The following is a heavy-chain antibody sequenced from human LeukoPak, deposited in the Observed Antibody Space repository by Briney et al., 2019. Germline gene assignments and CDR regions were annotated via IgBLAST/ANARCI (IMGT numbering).Heavy chain of an antibody. CDR2: ISAYDGKT. V-gene: IGHV1-18*01. CDR3: ARDRYYYGSGTPTAFDY. Sequence: ASVKVSCKASGYTFTRYATSWVRQAPGQGLEWMGWISAYDGKTNYAQKLQGRVTMTTDTSTSTAFMELTSLRSDDTVVYYCARDRYYYGSGTPTAFDYWGQGTLVTVSS. D-gene: IGHD3-10*01. J-gene: IGHJ4*02. CDR1: GYTFTRYA.